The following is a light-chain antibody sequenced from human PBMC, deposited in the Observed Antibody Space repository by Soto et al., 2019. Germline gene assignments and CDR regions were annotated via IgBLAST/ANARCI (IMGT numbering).Light chain of an antibody. CDR3: QHDT. Sequence: DIQMTQSPSSLSASGGDRVTITCRASQGISNYLGWFQQKPGKAPKSLIYAASSLHSGGPSKFSGSGSGTDFTLTISGLQPENFATYCCQHDTFGQGTRLEIK. V-gene: IGKV1-16*02. CDR1: QGISNY. CDR2: AAS. J-gene: IGKJ5*01.